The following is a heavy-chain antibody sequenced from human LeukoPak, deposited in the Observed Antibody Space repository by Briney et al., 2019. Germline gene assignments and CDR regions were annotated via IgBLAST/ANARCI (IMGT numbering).Heavy chain of an antibody. V-gene: IGHV1-69*13. D-gene: IGHD4-23*01. CDR3: ARLRMATRDRPRPPWYLDL. CDR1: GGTFSSYA. CDR2: VIPLFATV. J-gene: IGHJ2*01. Sequence: GASVKVSCKASGGTFSSYAISWVRQAPGQGLEWVGGVIPLFATVYSAQKFKGRLTVTADESTSTAYMELSSLRSEDTAVYYCARLRMATRDRPRPPWYLDLWGRGTLVTVSS.